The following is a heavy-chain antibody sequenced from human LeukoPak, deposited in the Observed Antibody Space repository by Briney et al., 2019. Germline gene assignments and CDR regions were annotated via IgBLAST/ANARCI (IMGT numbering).Heavy chain of an antibody. Sequence: PGGSLRLSCAASGFTFSSYSMNWVRQAPGKGLEWVSSISSSSSYIYYADSVKGRFTISRDNAKNSLYLQMNSLRAEDTAVYYCARVSVGGYHFGVDSLWGAFDYWGQGTLVTVSS. J-gene: IGHJ4*02. D-gene: IGHD3-3*01. CDR1: GFTFSSYS. CDR2: ISSSSSYI. CDR3: ARVSVGGYHFGVDSLWGAFDY. V-gene: IGHV3-21*01.